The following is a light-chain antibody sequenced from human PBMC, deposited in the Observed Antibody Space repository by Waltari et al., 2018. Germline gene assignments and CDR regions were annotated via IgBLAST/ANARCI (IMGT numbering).Light chain of an antibody. CDR1: SGSIASSY. Sequence: FILTQTHSVSESPGKTVTISFTRSSGSIASSYVQWYQQRPGSAPTTVIYEDYQRPSGVPERFSGSIDSSSNSAYVTISGLKPEDEADYYCQSYDNDNVVFGGGTRLTVL. V-gene: IGLV6-57*03. J-gene: IGLJ3*02. CDR3: QSYDNDNVV. CDR2: EDY.